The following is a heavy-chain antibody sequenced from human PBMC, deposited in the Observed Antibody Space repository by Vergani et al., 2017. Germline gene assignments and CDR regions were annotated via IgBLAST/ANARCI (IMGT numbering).Heavy chain of an antibody. J-gene: IGHJ2*01. V-gene: IGHV3-9*01. CDR3: VKDNDYDADGPFDL. CDR1: GFTFQAFA. Sequence: VAAGGGLVQPGGSLRLSCTASGFTFQAFAFHWVRQVSGRGLEWVSGIDRNYGVKNGNSFEGRFSISRDNAKKAVFLQMNNLRQEDTALYFFVKDNDYDADGPFDLWGRGTLVTVSS. CDR2: IDRNYGVK. D-gene: IGHD3-16*01.